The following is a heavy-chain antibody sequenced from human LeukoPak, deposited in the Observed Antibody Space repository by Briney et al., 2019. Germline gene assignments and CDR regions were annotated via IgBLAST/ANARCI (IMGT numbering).Heavy chain of an antibody. CDR2: IWPDGSNE. D-gene: IGHD1-26*01. J-gene: IGHJ4*02. Sequence: AGSLRLSCAASGFTFNIYGMHWVRQAPGKGLEWVAVIWPDGSNEYYADSVKGRFTVSRDDSKNTLYLQMNSLRAEDTAVYYCARGSGSYDYWGQGTLVTVSS. CDR3: ARGSGSYDY. CDR1: GFTFNIYG. V-gene: IGHV3-33*01.